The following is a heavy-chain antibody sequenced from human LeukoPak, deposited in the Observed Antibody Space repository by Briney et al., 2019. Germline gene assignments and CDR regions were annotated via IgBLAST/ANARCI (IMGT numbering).Heavy chain of an antibody. CDR2: INHSGST. V-gene: IGHV4-34*01. CDR3: ARVDITMIVGY. J-gene: IGHJ4*02. Sequence: SETLSLTCAVYGGSFSGYYWSWIRQPPGKGLEWIGEINHSGSTNYNPSLKSRVTISVDTSKNQLSLKLSSVTAADTAVYYCARVDITMIVGYWGQGTLVTVSS. D-gene: IGHD3-22*01. CDR1: GGSFSGYY.